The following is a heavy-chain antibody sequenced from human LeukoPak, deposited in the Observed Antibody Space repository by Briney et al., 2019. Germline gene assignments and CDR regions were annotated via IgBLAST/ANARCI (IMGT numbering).Heavy chain of an antibody. J-gene: IGHJ4*02. CDR3: AKGIYSNRIGYFDY. CDR1: GFTFSSYA. Sequence: GGSLRLSCAASGFTFSSYAMSWVRQAPGKGLEWVSAISGSGGSTYYADSVKGRFTISRDNSKNTLYLQMNSLRAEDTAVYYCAKGIYSNRIGYFDYWAREPWSPSPQ. V-gene: IGHV3-23*01. CDR2: ISGSGGST. D-gene: IGHD4-11*01.